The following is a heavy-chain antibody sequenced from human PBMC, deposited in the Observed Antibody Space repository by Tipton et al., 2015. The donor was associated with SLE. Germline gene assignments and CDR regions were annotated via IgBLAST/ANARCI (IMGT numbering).Heavy chain of an antibody. CDR1: GGSFSTYV. CDR2: ITPMFRTT. Sequence: QSGAEVKKPGSSVKVSCKASGGSFSTYVISWVRQAPGQGLEWMGGITPMFRTTNYAQDFQGRVTLTADESTSTAYMELSSLRSEDTAVYYCVFTATTVTTPSYWGQGTLVTVSS. CDR3: VFTATTVTTPSY. V-gene: IGHV1-69*01. D-gene: IGHD4-11*01. J-gene: IGHJ4*02.